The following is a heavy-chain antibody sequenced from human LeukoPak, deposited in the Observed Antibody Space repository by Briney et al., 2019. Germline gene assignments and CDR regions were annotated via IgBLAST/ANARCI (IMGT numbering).Heavy chain of an antibody. CDR2: VRPNNGAT. J-gene: IGHJ3*02. CDR1: GYTFTDFY. D-gene: IGHD5-12*01. Sequence: ASVKVSCKASGYTFTDFYIHWARHAPGQGLEWMGWVRPNNGATKYAEKFQGRVAMTRDTSTSTAHMELSSLGSDDTAEYYCARDLEASPGYEGADALDIWGQGTMVTVSS. CDR3: ARDLEASPGYEGADALDI. V-gene: IGHV1-2*02.